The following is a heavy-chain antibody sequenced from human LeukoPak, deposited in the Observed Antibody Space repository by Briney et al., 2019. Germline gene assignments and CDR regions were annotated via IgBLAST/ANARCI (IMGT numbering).Heavy chain of an antibody. V-gene: IGHV3-7*03. CDR1: GFTFSSYW. CDR2: IKQDGSEK. Sequence: GGSLRLSCAASGFTFSSYWMSWVRQAPGKGLEWVANIKQDGSEKYYVDSVKGRFTISRDNAKNSLYLQMNSLRAEDTALYYCATYYGSGSYYIYWGQGTLVTVSS. CDR3: ATYYGSGSYYIY. J-gene: IGHJ4*02. D-gene: IGHD3-10*01.